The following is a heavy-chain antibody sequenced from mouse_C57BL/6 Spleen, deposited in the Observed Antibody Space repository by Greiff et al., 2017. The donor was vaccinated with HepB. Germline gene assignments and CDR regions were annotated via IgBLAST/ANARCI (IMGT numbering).Heavy chain of an antibody. Sequence: VQLQQSGPELVKPGASVKISCKASGYTFTDYYMNWVKQSHGKSLEWIGDINPNNGGTSYNQKFKGKATLTVDKSSSTAYMELRSLTSEDSAVYYCARTDYGSSSLFGYWGQGTTLTVSS. CDR3: ARTDYGSSSLFGY. CDR1: GYTFTDYY. V-gene: IGHV1-26*01. J-gene: IGHJ2*01. CDR2: INPNNGGT. D-gene: IGHD1-1*01.